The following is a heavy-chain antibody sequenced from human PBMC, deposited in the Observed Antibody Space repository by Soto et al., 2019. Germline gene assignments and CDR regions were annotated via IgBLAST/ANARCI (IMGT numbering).Heavy chain of an antibody. D-gene: IGHD1-20*01. CDR3: ARATYITGTPKVNYYMDV. J-gene: IGHJ6*03. CDR2: IYYSGST. V-gene: IGHV4-31*03. Sequence: SETLSLTCTVSGGSISSGGYYWSWIRQHPGKGLEWIGYIYYSGSTYYNPSLKSRVTISVDTSKNQFSLKLSSVTAADTAVYYCARATYITGTPKVNYYMDVWGKGTTVTVSS. CDR1: GGSISSGGYY.